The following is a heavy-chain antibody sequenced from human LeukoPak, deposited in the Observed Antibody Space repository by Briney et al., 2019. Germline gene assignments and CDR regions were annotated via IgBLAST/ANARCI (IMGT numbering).Heavy chain of an antibody. Sequence: GGSLRLSCAASGFTVSSNYMSWVRQAPGKGLEWVSAISGSGGSTYYADSVKGRFTISRDNSKNTLYLQMNSLRAEDTAVYYCAKEHCISTSCYRGYFDYWGQGTLVTVSS. CDR1: GFTVSSNY. CDR2: ISGSGGST. D-gene: IGHD2-2*02. CDR3: AKEHCISTSCYRGYFDY. J-gene: IGHJ4*02. V-gene: IGHV3-23*01.